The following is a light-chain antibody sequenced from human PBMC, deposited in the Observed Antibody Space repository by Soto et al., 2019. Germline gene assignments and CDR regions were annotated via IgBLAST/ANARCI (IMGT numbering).Light chain of an antibody. CDR1: SSDVGSYNR. CDR2: EVS. J-gene: IGLJ1*01. CDR3: SSYTSSNTYV. Sequence: QSVLTQPPSVSGSPGQSVAITCTGTSSDVGSYNRVSWYQQPPGTAPKVMIYEVSNRPSGVPDRFSGSKSGNTASLTISGLQAEDESDYYCSSYTSSNTYVFGTGTKVTVL. V-gene: IGLV2-18*02.